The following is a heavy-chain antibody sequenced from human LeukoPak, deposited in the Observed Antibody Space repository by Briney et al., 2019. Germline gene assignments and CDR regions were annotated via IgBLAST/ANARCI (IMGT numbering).Heavy chain of an antibody. V-gene: IGHV3-7*01. CDR2: IKQDGSGK. J-gene: IGHJ4*02. CDR3: ASLYYYAPFDY. CDR1: GFTFSSYW. D-gene: IGHD3-10*01. Sequence: GGSLRLSCAASGFTFSSYWMSWVRQAPGKGLEWVANIKQDGSGKYYVDSVKGRFTISRDNAKNSLYLQMNSLRAEDTAVYYCASLYYYAPFDYWGQGTLVTVSS.